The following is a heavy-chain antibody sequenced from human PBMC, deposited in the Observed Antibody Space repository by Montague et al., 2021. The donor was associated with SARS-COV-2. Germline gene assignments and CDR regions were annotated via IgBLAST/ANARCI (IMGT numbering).Heavy chain of an antibody. CDR3: VRSQYSNTWFFDY. J-gene: IGHJ4*02. D-gene: IGHD6-6*01. V-gene: IGHV6-1*01. Sequence: ISGDSVSNNRAAWNWIRQSPSGGLQWLGRTYFRTQWFHHYAPSXEGRITVNADASKNHFSLQLTSVTPEDSAKYFCVRSQYSNTWFFDYWGQGAQVTVSS. CDR1: GDSVSNNRAA. CDR2: TYFRTQWFH.